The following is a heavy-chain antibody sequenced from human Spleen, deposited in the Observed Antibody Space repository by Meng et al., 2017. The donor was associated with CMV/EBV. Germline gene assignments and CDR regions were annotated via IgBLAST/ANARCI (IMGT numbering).Heavy chain of an antibody. V-gene: IGHV3-30*02. Sequence: GESLKISCAASGFTFSSYAMHWVRQAPGKGLEWVAFIRYDGSNKYYADSVKGRFTISRDNSKNTLSLQMDSLRADDTAVYYCARDFISSIDYWGQGTLVTVSS. J-gene: IGHJ4*02. CDR3: ARDFISSIDY. CDR2: IRYDGSNK. D-gene: IGHD2-2*01. CDR1: GFTFSSYA.